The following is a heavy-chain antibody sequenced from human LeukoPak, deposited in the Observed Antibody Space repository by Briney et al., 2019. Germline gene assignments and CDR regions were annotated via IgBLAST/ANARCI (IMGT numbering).Heavy chain of an antibody. CDR1: GFTFSSYS. D-gene: IGHD6-19*01. CDR3: ARDPVAALHGAFDY. V-gene: IGHV3-48*01. Sequence: PGGSLSLSCAASGFTFSSYSMNWVRQATGKGLEWVTYISSSSSTIYYADSVKGRFTISRDNAKNSLYLQMNSLRAEDTAVYYCARDPVAALHGAFDYWGQGTLVTVSS. CDR2: ISSSSSTI. J-gene: IGHJ4*02.